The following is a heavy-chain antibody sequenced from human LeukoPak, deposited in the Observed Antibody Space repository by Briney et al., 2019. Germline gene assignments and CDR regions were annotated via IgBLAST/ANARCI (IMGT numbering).Heavy chain of an antibody. J-gene: IGHJ4*02. CDR3: AKGGAVAATPLDY. D-gene: IGHD2-15*01. Sequence: PGGSLRLSCAASGFTFDDYAMHWVRQAPGKGLEWVSGISWNSGSIGYADSVKGRFTISRDNAKNSLYLQMNSLIAKETALYYCAKGGAVAATPLDYWGQGTLVTVSS. CDR2: ISWNSGSI. CDR1: GFTFDDYA. V-gene: IGHV3-9*01.